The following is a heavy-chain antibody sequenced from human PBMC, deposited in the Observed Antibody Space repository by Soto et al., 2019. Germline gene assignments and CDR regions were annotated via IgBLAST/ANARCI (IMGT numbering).Heavy chain of an antibody. Sequence: GGSLRLSCAASGFTISSYGMHWVRQAPGKGLEWVAIISYDGVNKYYADSVKGRFTISRDNSKNILNLQMNSLRAEDTAVYYCAKDTREEPGTLFDPWGQGTLVTVS. V-gene: IGHV3-30*18. J-gene: IGHJ5*02. D-gene: IGHD6-13*01. CDR2: ISYDGVNK. CDR3: AKDTREEPGTLFDP. CDR1: GFTISSYG.